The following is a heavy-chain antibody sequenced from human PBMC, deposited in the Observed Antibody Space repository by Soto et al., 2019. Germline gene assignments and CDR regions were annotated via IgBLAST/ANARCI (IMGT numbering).Heavy chain of an antibody. J-gene: IGHJ4*02. Sequence: PGESLKISCKGSGNSFSSHWIGWVRQMPGKGLEWMGIIYPGDSDTRYSPSFQGQVTISADKSINTAYLQWSTLKASDTAMYYCAIRIFAIGGFDFWGQGTLVTVSS. D-gene: IGHD3-3*01. CDR3: AIRIFAIGGFDF. CDR1: GNSFSSHW. V-gene: IGHV5-51*01. CDR2: IYPGDSDT.